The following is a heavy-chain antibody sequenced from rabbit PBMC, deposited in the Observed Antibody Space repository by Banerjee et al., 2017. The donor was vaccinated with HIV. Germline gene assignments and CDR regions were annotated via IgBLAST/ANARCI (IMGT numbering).Heavy chain of an antibody. Sequence: QSLEESGGDLVKPGASLTLTCTASGFSFSSSYYMCWVRQAPGKGLEWIACIYVGSSGSTYYASWAKGRFTISKTSSTTVTLQMTSLTAADTATYFCARDVVAGDGYALWGPGTLVTVS. CDR3: ARDVVAGDGYAL. V-gene: IGHV1S40*01. J-gene: IGHJ4*01. CDR1: GFSFSSSYY. CDR2: IYVGSSGST. D-gene: IGHD6-1*01.